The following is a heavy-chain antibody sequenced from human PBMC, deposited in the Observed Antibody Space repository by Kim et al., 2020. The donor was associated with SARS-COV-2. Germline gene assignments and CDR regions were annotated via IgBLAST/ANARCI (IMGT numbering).Heavy chain of an antibody. CDR3: ARGFCSGGSCYGSTY. J-gene: IGHJ4*02. Sequence: GGSLRLSCAASGFTFSNYAIHWVCQAPGKGLEWVASISYDGRNKYYADSVKGRFTISRDNSKNTMDLQMNSLRPEDTAMYYCARGFCSGGSCYGSTYWGQGTLVSVSS. V-gene: IGHV3-30*04. CDR2: ISYDGRNK. D-gene: IGHD2-15*01. CDR1: GFTFSNYA.